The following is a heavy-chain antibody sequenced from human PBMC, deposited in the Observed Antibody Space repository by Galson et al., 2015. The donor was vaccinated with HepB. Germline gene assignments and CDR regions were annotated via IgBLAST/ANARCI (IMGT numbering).Heavy chain of an antibody. D-gene: IGHD4-17*01. CDR1: GFTFSSYA. CDR3: AKAVLYGDYGFDY. CDR2: ISGSGGST. J-gene: IGHJ4*02. Sequence: SLRLSCAASGFTFSSYAMSWVRQAPGKGLEWVSAISGSGGSTYYADSVKGRFTISRDNSKNTLYLQMNSLRAEDTAVYYCAKAVLYGDYGFDYWGQGTLVTVSS. V-gene: IGHV3-23*01.